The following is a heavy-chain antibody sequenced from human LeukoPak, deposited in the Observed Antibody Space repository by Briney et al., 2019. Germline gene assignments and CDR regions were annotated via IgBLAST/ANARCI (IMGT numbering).Heavy chain of an antibody. CDR1: GFTFTRYP. V-gene: IGHV3-23*01. D-gene: IGHD2-15*01. CDR3: AKGEVSGGSFDY. CDR2: ISGSGGST. Sequence: GGSLRLSCAASGFTFTRYPMSWVRQAPGKGLEWVSAISGSGGSTYYADSVKGRFTISRDNSKNTLYLQMNSLRAEDTAVYYCAKGEVSGGSFDYWGQGTLVTVSP. J-gene: IGHJ4*02.